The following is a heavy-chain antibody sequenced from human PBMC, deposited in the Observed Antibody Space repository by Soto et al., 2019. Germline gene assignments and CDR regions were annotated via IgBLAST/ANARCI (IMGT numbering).Heavy chain of an antibody. Sequence: TGGSLRLSCASSGFTFGSYAMILVRQAPGKGLEWVSAISGSGGSTYYADSVKGRFTISRDNSKNTLYLQMNSLRAEDTAVYYCAKELELYDSSGYSNWFDPWGQGTLVTVSS. CDR3: AKELELYDSSGYSNWFDP. CDR1: GFTFGSYA. CDR2: ISGSGGST. J-gene: IGHJ5*02. V-gene: IGHV3-23*01. D-gene: IGHD3-22*01.